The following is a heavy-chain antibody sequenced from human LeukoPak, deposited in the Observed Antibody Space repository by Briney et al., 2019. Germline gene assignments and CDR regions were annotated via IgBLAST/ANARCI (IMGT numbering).Heavy chain of an antibody. CDR1: GFTFDDYA. V-gene: IGHV3-9*01. Sequence: GGSLRLSCAASGFTFDDYAMHWVRQAPGKGLEWVSGISWNSVNIGHEDSVKGRFTISRDNAKNSLHLQRNSLRPEDTALYYCVKDRGLRNQWLQVTYDSWGQGTLVTVSS. D-gene: IGHD5-24*01. CDR3: VKDRGLRNQWLQVTYDS. CDR2: ISWNSVNI. J-gene: IGHJ4*02.